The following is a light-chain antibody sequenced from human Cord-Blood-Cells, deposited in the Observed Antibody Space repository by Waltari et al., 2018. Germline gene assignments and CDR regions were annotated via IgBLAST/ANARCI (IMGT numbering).Light chain of an antibody. CDR3: QQRSNWLT. J-gene: IGKJ4*01. Sequence: DIVLPQSPAPLSLSPGERATLSCRASQSVSSYLAWYQQKPGQAPRLLIYDASNRATGIPARFSGSGSGTDFTLTISSLEPEDFAVYYCQQRSNWLTFGGGTKVEIK. CDR1: QSVSSY. CDR2: DAS. V-gene: IGKV3-11*01.